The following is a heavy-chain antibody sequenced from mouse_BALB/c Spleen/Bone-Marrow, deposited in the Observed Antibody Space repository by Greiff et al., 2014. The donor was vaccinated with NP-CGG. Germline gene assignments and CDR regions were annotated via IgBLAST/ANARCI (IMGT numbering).Heavy chain of an antibody. J-gene: IGHJ2*01. CDR2: INPGIGGT. CDR1: GYAFTNYL. V-gene: IGHV1-54*01. CDR3: ARFTRDY. Sequence: VQLQQSGDDLVRPGTSVKVSCKAPGYAFTNYLIEWFKQRPGQGLEWIGRINPGIGGTTYNAKFKGKATLTADKSSTTAYMQLNSLTSDDSAVYFCARFTRDYWGQGTTLTVSS.